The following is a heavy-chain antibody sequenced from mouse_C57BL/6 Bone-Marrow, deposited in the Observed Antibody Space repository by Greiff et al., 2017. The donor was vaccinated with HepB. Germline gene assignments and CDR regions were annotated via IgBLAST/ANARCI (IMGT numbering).Heavy chain of an antibody. CDR2: INPSNGGT. V-gene: IGHV1-53*01. CDR1: GYTFTSYW. CDR3: ARGWGYGSSYWYFDV. Sequence: QVQLQQPGTELVKPGASVKLSCKASGYTFTSYWLHWVKQRPGQGLEWIGNINPSNGGTNYNEKFKSKATLTVDKSSSTAYMQLSILTSEDSAVYDCARGWGYGSSYWYFDVWGTGTTVTVSS. J-gene: IGHJ1*03. D-gene: IGHD1-1*01.